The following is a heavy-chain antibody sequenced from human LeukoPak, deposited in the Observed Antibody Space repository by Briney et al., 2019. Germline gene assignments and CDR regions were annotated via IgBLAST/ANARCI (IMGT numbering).Heavy chain of an antibody. Sequence: GGSLRLSCAGSGFTFSSHWMSWVRQAPGKGPQWVANIKQDGGEKYYVDSVKGRFTISRDNAKNSLYLQMNSLRAEDTALYYCARDTGDSGSYYDYWGQGTLVTVSS. D-gene: IGHD1-26*01. J-gene: IGHJ4*02. V-gene: IGHV3-7*03. CDR3: ARDTGDSGSYYDY. CDR1: GFTFSSHW. CDR2: IKQDGGEK.